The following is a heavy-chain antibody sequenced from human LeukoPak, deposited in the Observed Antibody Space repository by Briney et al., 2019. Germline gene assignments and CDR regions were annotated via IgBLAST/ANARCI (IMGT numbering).Heavy chain of an antibody. J-gene: IGHJ4*02. D-gene: IGHD5-24*01. V-gene: IGHV3-30-3*01. Sequence: GGSLRLSCAASGFTFRNYAMHWVRQAPGKGLEWVAVISYDGSNKFYADSVKGRFTISVDNAKNSLYLQMNSLRDEDTAVYYCARDHRYTFDYWGQGTLVTVSS. CDR2: ISYDGSNK. CDR3: ARDHRYTFDY. CDR1: GFTFRNYA.